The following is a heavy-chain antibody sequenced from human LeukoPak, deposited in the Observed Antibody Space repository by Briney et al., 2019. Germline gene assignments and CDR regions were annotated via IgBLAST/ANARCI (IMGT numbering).Heavy chain of an antibody. CDR1: GVSISSGGYY. D-gene: IGHD2-2*01. Sequence: SQTLSLTCTVSGVSISSGGYYWSWIRQHPGKGLEWIGYIYYSGSTYYNPSLKSRVTISVDTSKNQFSLKLSSVTAADTAVYYCARGEIGYCSSTSCYFWFDPWGQGTLVTVSS. CDR3: ARGEIGYCSSTSCYFWFDP. CDR2: IYYSGST. J-gene: IGHJ5*02. V-gene: IGHV4-31*03.